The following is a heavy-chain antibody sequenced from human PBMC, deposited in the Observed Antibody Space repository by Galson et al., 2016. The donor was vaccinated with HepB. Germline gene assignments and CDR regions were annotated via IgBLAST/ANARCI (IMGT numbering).Heavy chain of an antibody. Sequence: SETLSLTCEVSGGSFTGYYWIWIRQSPGKGLEWIGEVTDAGRTNYNPSLRSRGTISVDSSNNHFSLRLTSVTAADTAVYYCARGPGIFPDSWGQGTLVVVSS. CDR3: ARGPGIFPDS. CDR1: GGSFTGYY. D-gene: IGHD2/OR15-2a*01. CDR2: VTDAGRT. J-gene: IGHJ4*02. V-gene: IGHV4-34*01.